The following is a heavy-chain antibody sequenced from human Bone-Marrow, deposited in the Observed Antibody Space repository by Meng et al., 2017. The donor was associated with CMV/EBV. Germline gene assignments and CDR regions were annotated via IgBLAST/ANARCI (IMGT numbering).Heavy chain of an antibody. Sequence: GESLKISCAASGFTFSSYWMHWVRQAPGKGLVWVSRINSDGSSTSYADSVKGRFTISRDNAKNSLYLQMNSLRAEDTAVYYCARVSHPSYCSSTSCEPFYYYYYGMDVWGQGTTVTVSS. CDR1: GFTFSSYW. D-gene: IGHD2-2*01. J-gene: IGHJ6*02. CDR2: INSDGSST. V-gene: IGHV3-74*01. CDR3: ARVSHPSYCSSTSCEPFYYYYYGMDV.